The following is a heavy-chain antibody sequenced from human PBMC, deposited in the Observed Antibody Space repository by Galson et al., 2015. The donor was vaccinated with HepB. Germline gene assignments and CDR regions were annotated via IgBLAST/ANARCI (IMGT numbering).Heavy chain of an antibody. CDR3: ARGGGSRKLDY. CDR1: GSTFSDYY. CDR2: IIGSSSYT. Sequence: SLRLSCAASGSTFSDYYMSWIRQAPGKGLEWVSYIIGSSSYTNYADSVKGRFTISRDNAKNSLYLQMNSLRAEDTAVYYCARGGGSRKLDYWGQGTLVTVSS. V-gene: IGHV3-11*06. J-gene: IGHJ4*02. D-gene: IGHD3-16*01.